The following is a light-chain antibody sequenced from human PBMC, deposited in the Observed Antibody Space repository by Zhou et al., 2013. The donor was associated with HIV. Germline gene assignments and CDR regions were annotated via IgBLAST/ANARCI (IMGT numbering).Light chain of an antibody. Sequence: DIQLTQSPSLLSASVGDRVTITCRASQDITTYLGWYQHTPGRAPKLLVYSTSTLQSGAPSRFSGSRSGREFTLTISGLQTEDFTTYYCHQVWRYPFSFGPGTKVDFK. CDR1: QDITTY. CDR3: HQVWRYPFS. J-gene: IGKJ3*01. V-gene: IGKV1-9*01. CDR2: STS.